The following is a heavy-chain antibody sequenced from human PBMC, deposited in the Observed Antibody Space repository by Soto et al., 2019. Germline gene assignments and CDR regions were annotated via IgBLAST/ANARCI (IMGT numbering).Heavy chain of an antibody. V-gene: IGHV3-33*01. CDR3: ARDPRLSYDFWSGYFSYYYGMDV. CDR1: GFTFSSYG. CDR2: IWYDGSNK. D-gene: IGHD3-3*01. J-gene: IGHJ6*02. Sequence: PGGSLRLSCAASGFTFSSYGMHWVRQAPGKGLEWVAVIWYDGSNKYYADSVKGRFTISRDNSKNTLYLQMNSLRAEDTAVYYCARDPRLSYDFWSGYFSYYYGMDVWGQGTTVTAP.